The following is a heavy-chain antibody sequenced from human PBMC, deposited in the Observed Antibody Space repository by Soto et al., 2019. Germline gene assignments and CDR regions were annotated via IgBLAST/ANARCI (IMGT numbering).Heavy chain of an antibody. CDR2: ILPVSAPP. J-gene: IGHJ4*02. CDR3: ATDSNYDVSNSF. V-gene: IGHV1-69*01. CDR1: GGTLNNYA. D-gene: IGHD3-3*01. Sequence: SVKVSCKASGGTLNNYAINWVRQAPVQGLEWMGGILPVSAPPDYSQKFQGRVSITADHSTSTVYMELSRLESDDTAVYFCATDSNYDVSNSFWGQGTLVTVSS.